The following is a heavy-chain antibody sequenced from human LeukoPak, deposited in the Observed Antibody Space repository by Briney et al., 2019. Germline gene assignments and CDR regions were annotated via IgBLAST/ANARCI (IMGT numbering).Heavy chain of an antibody. V-gene: IGHV3-21*04. D-gene: IGHD4-23*01. CDR3: AKSGGNSYYYYYYYMDV. J-gene: IGHJ6*03. CDR2: ITSSSSYI. CDR1: GFTFSSYT. Sequence: GGSLRLSCAASGFTFSSYTMNWVRQAPGKGPEWVSSITSSSSYIYYADSVKGRFTISRDNAKNSLYLQMNSLRAEDTALYYCAKSGGNSYYYYYYYMDVWGKGTTVTISS.